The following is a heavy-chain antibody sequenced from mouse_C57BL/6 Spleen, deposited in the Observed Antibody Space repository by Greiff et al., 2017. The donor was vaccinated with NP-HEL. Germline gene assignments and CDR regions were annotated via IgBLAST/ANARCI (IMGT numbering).Heavy chain of an antibody. CDR2: ISSGSSTI. CDR1: GFTFSDYG. V-gene: IGHV5-17*01. D-gene: IGHD2-5*01. CDR3: ARFPLYYSKMDY. J-gene: IGHJ4*01. Sequence: EVKLVESGGGLVKPGGSLKLSCAASGFTFSDYGMHWVRQAPEKGLEWVAYISSGSSTIYYADTVKGRFTISRDNAKNTLFLQMTSLRSEDTAMYYCARFPLYYSKMDYWGQGTSVTVSS.